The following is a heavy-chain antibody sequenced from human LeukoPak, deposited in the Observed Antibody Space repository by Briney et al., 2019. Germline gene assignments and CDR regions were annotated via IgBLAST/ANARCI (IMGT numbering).Heavy chain of an antibody. D-gene: IGHD3-9*01. CDR3: ARGGSSWIRYFDWFPDY. V-gene: IGHV4-59*01. J-gene: IGHJ4*02. Sequence: PSETLSLTCTVSGGSINSYYWSWIRQPPGKGLEWIGYTYYSGSTNYNPSLKSRVTISVDTSKNQFSLKLSSVTAADTAVYYCARGGSSWIRYFDWFPDYWGQGTLVTVSS. CDR2: TYYSGST. CDR1: GGSINSYY.